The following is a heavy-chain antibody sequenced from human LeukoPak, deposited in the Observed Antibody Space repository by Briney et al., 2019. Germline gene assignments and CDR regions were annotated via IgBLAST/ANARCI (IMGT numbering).Heavy chain of an antibody. CDR1: GFTFSSYW. CDR2: IKQDGSEK. Sequence: GGSLRLSCAASGFTFSSYWMSWVRQAPGKGLEWVANIKQDGSEKYYVDSVKGRFTISRDNAKNSLYLQMNSLRAEDTAVYYCARDVDTAMVTPRNYWGQGTLVTVSS. D-gene: IGHD5-18*01. CDR3: ARDVDTAMVTPRNY. J-gene: IGHJ4*02. V-gene: IGHV3-7*03.